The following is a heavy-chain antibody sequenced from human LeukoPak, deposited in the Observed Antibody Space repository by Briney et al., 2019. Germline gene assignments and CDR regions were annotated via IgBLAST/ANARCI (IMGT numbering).Heavy chain of an antibody. J-gene: IGHJ4*02. CDR3: ARERLKWLAYHPDY. Sequence: ASVKVSCKASGYTFTGYYMHWVRQAPGQGLEWMGWINPNSGGTNYAQKFQGRVTMTRDTSISTAYMELSRLRSDDTAVYYCARERLKWLAYHPDYWGQGTLVTVSS. D-gene: IGHD6-19*01. CDR2: INPNSGGT. CDR1: GYTFTGYY. V-gene: IGHV1-2*02.